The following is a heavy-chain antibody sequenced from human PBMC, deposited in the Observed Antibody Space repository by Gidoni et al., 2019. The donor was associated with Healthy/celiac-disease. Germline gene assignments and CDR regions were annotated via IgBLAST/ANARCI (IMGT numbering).Heavy chain of an antibody. J-gene: IGHJ2*01. CDR2: IYSGGST. CDR3: VGIAVAGTGYFDL. CDR1: GFTASSNY. Sequence: EVQLVESGGGLVQPGGSLRLSCAASGFTASSNYMSWVRQAPGKGLEWVSVIYSGGSTYYADSVKGRFTISRHNSKNTLYLQMNSLRAEDTAVYYCVGIAVAGTGYFDLWGRGTLVTVSS. V-gene: IGHV3-53*04. D-gene: IGHD6-19*01.